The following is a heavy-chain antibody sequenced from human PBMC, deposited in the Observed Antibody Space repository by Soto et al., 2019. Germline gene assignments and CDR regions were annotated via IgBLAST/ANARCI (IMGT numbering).Heavy chain of an antibody. J-gene: IGHJ4*02. V-gene: IGHV4-31*03. D-gene: IGHD2-15*01. CDR2: RYYSESN. CDR3: ARTKCSGGSCYSWSLDY. CDR1: GGSLTTGCYY. Sequence: TLSLLCTVSGGSLTTGCYYWSWIRQLPGKGLEWIGHRYYSESNYYNPSIKSRVSISLDTSKNQFSLKLSFVTHPDTAMYYCARTKCSGGSCYSWSLDYWGQGTPVTVSS.